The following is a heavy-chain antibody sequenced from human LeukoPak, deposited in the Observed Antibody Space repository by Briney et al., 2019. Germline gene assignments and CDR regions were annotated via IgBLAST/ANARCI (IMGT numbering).Heavy chain of an antibody. CDR3: AKDRGSRNEILTGRPRASMDFDY. V-gene: IGHV3-30*02. D-gene: IGHD3-9*01. J-gene: IGHJ4*02. CDR2: IRYDGSIK. CDR1: GFTFSSYA. Sequence: WGSLRLSCAASGFTFSSYAMHWVRQAPGKGLEWVAFIRYDGSIKHYADAVKGRFTISRDKSKNTLYLHINSLRAEDTAVYYCAKDRGSRNEILTGRPRASMDFDYWGQGTLVTVSS.